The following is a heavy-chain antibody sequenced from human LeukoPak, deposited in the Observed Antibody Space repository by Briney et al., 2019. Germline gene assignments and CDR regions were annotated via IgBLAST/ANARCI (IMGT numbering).Heavy chain of an antibody. CDR3: ARGGGGSWYGTVDY. D-gene: IGHD6-13*01. J-gene: IGHJ4*02. V-gene: IGHV4-59*01. CDR1: GGSISSYY. Sequence: KPSETLSLTCTVSGGSISSYYWTWIRQPPGKGLEWIGYIHYSGSTNYNPSLKSRVTISVDTSKNQFSLNLSSVTAADTAVYYCARGGGGSWYGTVDYWGQGTLVIVSS. CDR2: IHYSGST.